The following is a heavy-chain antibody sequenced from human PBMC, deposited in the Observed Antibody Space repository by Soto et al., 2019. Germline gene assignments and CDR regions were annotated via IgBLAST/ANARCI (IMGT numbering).Heavy chain of an antibody. D-gene: IGHD6-13*01. CDR2: IDPSDSYT. CDR3: ARLFTFSAAGYWFDP. J-gene: IGHJ5*02. Sequence: GESLKISCKGSGYSFTIYWISLVLQMPGKGLEWMGRIDPSDSYTNYSPSFQGHVTISADKSISTAYLQWSSLKASDTAMYYCARLFTFSAAGYWFDPWGQGTLVTVS. CDR1: GYSFTIYW. V-gene: IGHV5-10-1*01.